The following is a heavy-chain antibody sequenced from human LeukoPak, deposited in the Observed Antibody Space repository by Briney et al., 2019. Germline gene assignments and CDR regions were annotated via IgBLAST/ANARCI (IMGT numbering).Heavy chain of an antibody. D-gene: IGHD2-21*02. Sequence: GESLKISCKGSGYSFTTYWIAWVRQMPGKGLEWMGIIYPGDSDTRYSPSFQGQVTISADRSISTAYLQWSSLKASDTAVYYCARSITNCVCDCYGSRFYPWGQGNLVTVS. CDR1: GYSFTTYW. J-gene: IGHJ5*02. CDR2: IYPGDSDT. CDR3: ARSITNCVCDCYGSRFYP. V-gene: IGHV5-51*01.